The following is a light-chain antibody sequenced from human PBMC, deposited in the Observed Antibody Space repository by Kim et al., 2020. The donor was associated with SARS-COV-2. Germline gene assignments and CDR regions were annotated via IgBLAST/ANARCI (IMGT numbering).Light chain of an antibody. V-gene: IGKV4-1*01. CDR2: WAS. CDR1: QSVLSIFNNKDY. CDR3: HQYYTSPQT. Sequence: DIVMTQSPDSLAVSLGERATINCKSSQSVLSIFNNKDYLSWYQQKPGQPPKLLIHWASTRESGVPDRFSGSGSGTDFALTISSLQAEDVAVYYCHQYYTSPQTFGQGTKVDIK. J-gene: IGKJ1*01.